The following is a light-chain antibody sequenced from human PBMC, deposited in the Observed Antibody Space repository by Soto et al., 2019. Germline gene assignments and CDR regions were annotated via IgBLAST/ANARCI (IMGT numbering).Light chain of an antibody. CDR2: DVS. Sequence: DNKLTQSPSSISASVGDRVTITCRASQAVNSWLAWFQQKPGMAPKLVIYDVSSLQSGVPSRFSGSGSGTEFTLTISSLQPEDFATYYCQQSNNHPISFGQGTRLAI. J-gene: IGKJ5*01. CDR3: QQSNNHPIS. V-gene: IGKV1-12*01. CDR1: QAVNSW.